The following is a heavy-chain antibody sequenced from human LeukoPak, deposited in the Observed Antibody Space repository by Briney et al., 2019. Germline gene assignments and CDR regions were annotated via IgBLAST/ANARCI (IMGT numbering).Heavy chain of an antibody. V-gene: IGHV4-61*01. D-gene: IGHD1-26*01. CDR2: IFSTGTT. Sequence: SETLSLTCTVSGISVSSGTYYWSWIRQPPGRGLEWIGYIFSTGTTNYNPSLKSRVTISVDTSTNQFSLKLSSLTAADTAVYYCARVPVGPWGQGTLVTVSS. CDR1: GISVSSGTYY. CDR3: ARVPVGP. J-gene: IGHJ4*02.